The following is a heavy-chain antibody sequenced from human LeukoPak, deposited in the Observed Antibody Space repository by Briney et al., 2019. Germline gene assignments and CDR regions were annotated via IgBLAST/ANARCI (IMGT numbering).Heavy chain of an antibody. D-gene: IGHD4/OR15-4a*01. V-gene: IGHV3-53*01. CDR2: IYSDNT. J-gene: IGHJ4*02. CDR3: ARRAGAYSHPYDY. CDR1: GFTVSSNS. Sequence: PGGSLRLSCTVSGFTVSSNSMSWVRQAPGKGLEWASFIYSDNTHYSDSVKGRFTISRDNSKNTLYLQMNSLRAGDTAVYYCARRAGAYSHPYDYWGQGTLVTVSS.